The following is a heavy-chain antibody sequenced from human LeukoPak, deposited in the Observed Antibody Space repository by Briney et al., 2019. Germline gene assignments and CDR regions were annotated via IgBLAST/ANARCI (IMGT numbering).Heavy chain of an antibody. Sequence: GGSLRLSCAASGFTFSSYEMNWVRQAPGKGLEWVSYISSSGSTIYYADSVKGRFTISRDNAKNSLYLQMNSLRAEDTAVYYCAREWDIVVVPAALNWFDPWGQGTLVTVSS. CDR2: ISSSGSTI. D-gene: IGHD2-2*01. V-gene: IGHV3-48*03. CDR3: AREWDIVVVPAALNWFDP. CDR1: GFTFSSYE. J-gene: IGHJ5*02.